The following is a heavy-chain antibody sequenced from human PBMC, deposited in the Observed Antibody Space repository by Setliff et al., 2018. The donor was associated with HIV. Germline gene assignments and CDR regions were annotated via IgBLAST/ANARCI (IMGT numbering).Heavy chain of an antibody. CDR2: IYYSGNT. Sequence: SETLSLTCTVSGGSLSSYYWSWIRQPPGKGLEWIAYIYYSGNTNYNPSLKSRVTMSVDTSKNQFSLRLTSVTAADTALYFYVTSEVGGASPFDYWGQGTLVTVSS. D-gene: IGHD3-3*01. CDR3: VTSEVGGASPFDY. J-gene: IGHJ4*02. CDR1: GGSLSSYY. V-gene: IGHV4-59*12.